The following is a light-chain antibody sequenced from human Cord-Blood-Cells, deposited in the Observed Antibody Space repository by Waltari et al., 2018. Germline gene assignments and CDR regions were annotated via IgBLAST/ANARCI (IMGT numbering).Light chain of an antibody. CDR3: QQYYSTPPYMYT. CDR2: WAS. V-gene: IGKV4-1*01. Sequence: DIVMTQSPDSLAVSLGERATINGKSGESVLYSSNNKNYLAWYQQKLGQPPKLLIYWASTRESGVPDRFSGSGSGTDFTLTISSLQAEDVAVYYCQQYYSTPPYMYTFGQGTKLEIK. J-gene: IGKJ2*01. CDR1: ESVLYSSNNKNY.